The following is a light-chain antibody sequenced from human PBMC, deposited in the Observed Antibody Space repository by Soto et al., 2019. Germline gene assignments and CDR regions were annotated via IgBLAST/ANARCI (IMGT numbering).Light chain of an antibody. CDR1: HSVSSSH. J-gene: IGKJ1*01. CDR3: QRYGG. Sequence: EIVLTQSPGTLSLSPGERATLSCRASHSVSSSHLAWYQQKPGQAPRLLIYSASSRATGIPDRFSGSGSGTDFTLTISRLEPEDFAVYYCQRYGGFGQGTKVDIK. CDR2: SAS. V-gene: IGKV3-20*01.